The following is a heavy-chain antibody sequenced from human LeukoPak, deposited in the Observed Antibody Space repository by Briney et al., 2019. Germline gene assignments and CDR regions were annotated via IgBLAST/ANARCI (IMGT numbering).Heavy chain of an antibody. CDR1: GFTFSTYW. J-gene: IGHJ3*02. CDR2: IKPDGSDK. CDR3: ATISAQTFDI. D-gene: IGHD5-24*01. Sequence: GGSLRLSCVGSGFTFSTYWVNWVRQAPGKGLEWVANIKPDGSDKYYVDSARGRFTVSRDNAKNSAFLQMNSLRAEDTAIYYCATISAQTFDIWGQGTLVPVSS. V-gene: IGHV3-7*01.